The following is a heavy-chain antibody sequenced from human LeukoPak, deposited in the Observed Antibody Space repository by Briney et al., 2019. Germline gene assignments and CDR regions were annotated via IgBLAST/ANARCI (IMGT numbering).Heavy chain of an antibody. V-gene: IGHV1-2*02. J-gene: IGHJ3*02. Sequence: ASVKVSCKASGYTFTGYYMHWVRQAPGQGLEWMGWINPNSGGTNYAQKFQGRVTMTRDTSISTAYMELSRLRSDDTAVYYCARDSVVGATPDAFDIWGQGTMVTVSS. CDR1: GYTFTGYY. D-gene: IGHD1-26*01. CDR3: ARDSVVGATPDAFDI. CDR2: INPNSGGT.